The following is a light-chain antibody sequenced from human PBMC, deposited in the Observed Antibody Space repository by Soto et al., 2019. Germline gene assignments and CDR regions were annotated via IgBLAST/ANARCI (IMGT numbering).Light chain of an antibody. CDR1: NSDVGSYNL. Sequence: QSVLTQPASVSGSPGQSITISCTGTNSDVGSYNLVSWYQQHPGKAPKLMIYEGSKRPSGSSNRCSGSKSGNTASLTISRLQAEDEADYYCCSYAGSSTYVFGTGTKVTVL. V-gene: IGLV2-23*01. CDR3: CSYAGSSTYV. J-gene: IGLJ1*01. CDR2: EGS.